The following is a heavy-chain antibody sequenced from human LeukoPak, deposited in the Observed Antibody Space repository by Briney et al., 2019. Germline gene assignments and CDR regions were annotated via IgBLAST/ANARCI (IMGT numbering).Heavy chain of an antibody. J-gene: IGHJ4*02. Sequence: SETLSHTCTVSGGSISGFYWSWIRQPPGKELQWIGSIFYSGSTNYNPSLKSRVTISVDTSKNQFSLKLSSVTAADTAVYYCARQRFLEWYFDYWGQGTPVTVSS. D-gene: IGHD3-3*01. CDR3: ARQRFLEWYFDY. CDR1: GGSISGFY. CDR2: IFYSGST. V-gene: IGHV4-59*08.